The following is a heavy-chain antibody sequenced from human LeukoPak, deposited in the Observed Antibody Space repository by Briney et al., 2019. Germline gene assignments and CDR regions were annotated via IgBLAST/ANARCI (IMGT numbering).Heavy chain of an antibody. J-gene: IGHJ4*02. D-gene: IGHD6-6*01. CDR1: GFTFNVAW. V-gene: IGHV3-15*01. Sequence: GGSLRLSCAGSGFTFNVAWMSWVRQAPGKGLEWVARIKTKADGPSEYATPVQGRFIIPRDDSQNMVYLQMSSLRSDDTAVYYCVWSSTWDKRFYLDQWGQGTLVTVSS. CDR2: IKTKADGPS. CDR3: VWSSTWDKRFYLDQ.